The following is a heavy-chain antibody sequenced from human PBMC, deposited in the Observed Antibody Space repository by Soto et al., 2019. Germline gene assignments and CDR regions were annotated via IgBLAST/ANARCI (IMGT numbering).Heavy chain of an antibody. CDR2: IKEDGSDK. Sequence: DVRLVESGGGLVQPGGSLRLSCAASRFTFSSYWMSWVRQPPGRGLEWVANIKEDGSDKYYADSVKGRFTISRDNAKKSLYVQMNSLRVEDTAVSYCARGIDDNASFGMDVWGQGTTVTVSS. D-gene: IGHD1-1*01. V-gene: IGHV3-7*01. CDR1: RFTFSSYW. J-gene: IGHJ6*02. CDR3: ARGIDDNASFGMDV.